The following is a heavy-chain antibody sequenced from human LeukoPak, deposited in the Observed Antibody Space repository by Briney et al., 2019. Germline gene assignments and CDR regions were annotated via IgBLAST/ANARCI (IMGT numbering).Heavy chain of an antibody. CDR3: ARHNSGSYYVGSFDI. Sequence: PSETLSLTCTVSGGSINSYSYYWNWIRQPAGKTLEWIGRIYASGSTNYNSSLKSRVTISVDTSQNQFSLKLTSVTAADTAVYYCARHNSGSYYVGSFDIWGQGTMVTVSS. J-gene: IGHJ3*02. V-gene: IGHV4-61*02. D-gene: IGHD1-26*01. CDR1: GGSINSYSYY. CDR2: IYASGST.